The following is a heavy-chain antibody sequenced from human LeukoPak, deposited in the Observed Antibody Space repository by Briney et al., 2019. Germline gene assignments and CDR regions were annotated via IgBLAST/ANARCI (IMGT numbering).Heavy chain of an antibody. Sequence: GGSLRLSCAASGFTFSSYAMSWVRQAPGKGLEWVSAISGSGGSTYYADSVKGRFTISRDNSKNTLYLQMNSLRAEDTAVYYCAKEVLAARLSVGYFDYWGQGTLVTVSS. D-gene: IGHD6-6*01. CDR3: AKEVLAARLSVGYFDY. V-gene: IGHV3-23*01. CDR1: GFTFSSYA. J-gene: IGHJ4*02. CDR2: ISGSGGST.